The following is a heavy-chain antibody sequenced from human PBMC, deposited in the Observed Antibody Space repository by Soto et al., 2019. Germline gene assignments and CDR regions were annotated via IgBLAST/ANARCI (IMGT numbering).Heavy chain of an antibody. J-gene: IGHJ3*02. CDR1: GFTFSSYA. V-gene: IGHV3-23*01. CDR3: AKNVLANSDAFDI. D-gene: IGHD7-27*01. Sequence: GGSLRLSCAASGFTFSSYAMSWVRQAPGKGLEWVSAISGSGGSTYYADSVKGRFTISRDNSKNTLYLQMNSLRAEDSAVYYCAKNVLANSDAFDIWGQGTMVTVSS. CDR2: ISGSGGST.